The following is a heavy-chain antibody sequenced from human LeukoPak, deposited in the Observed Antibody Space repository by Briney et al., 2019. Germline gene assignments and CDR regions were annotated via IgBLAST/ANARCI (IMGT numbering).Heavy chain of an antibody. Sequence: GGSLRLSCAASGFRFSSYAMSWVRQAPGKGLEWVSAISGSGVSTYYADSVKGRFTVSRDNSKNTLYLQMSSLRAEDTAVYYCAKDSGTYCGGDCYDYMDVWGKGTTVTVSS. CDR2: ISGSGVST. V-gene: IGHV3-23*01. CDR3: AKDSGTYCGGDCYDYMDV. CDR1: GFRFSSYA. J-gene: IGHJ6*03. D-gene: IGHD2-21*01.